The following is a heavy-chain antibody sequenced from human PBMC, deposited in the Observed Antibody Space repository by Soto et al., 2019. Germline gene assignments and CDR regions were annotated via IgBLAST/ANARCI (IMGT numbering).Heavy chain of an antibody. J-gene: IGHJ6*02. V-gene: IGHV1-2*02. Sequence: ASVKVSCKASGYTFTGYYMHWVRQAPGQGLEWMGWINPNSGGTNYAQKFQGRVTMTRDTSISTAYMELSRLRSDDTAVYYCARALGAAAGHYYYYGMDVWGQGTTVTAP. CDR2: INPNSGGT. D-gene: IGHD6-13*01. CDR3: ARALGAAAGHYYYYGMDV. CDR1: GYTFTGYY.